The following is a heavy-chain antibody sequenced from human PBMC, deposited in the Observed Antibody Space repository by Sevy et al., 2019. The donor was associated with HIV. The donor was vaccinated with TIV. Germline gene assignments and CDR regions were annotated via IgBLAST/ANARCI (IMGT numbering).Heavy chain of an antibody. D-gene: IGHD3-22*01. CDR2: IYSGANT. Sequence: GGSLRLSCAASGFNVSSNYMNWVRQAPGKGLEWVSVIYSGANTDYADSVKGRFTISRDTTKNTRYLQMNSLRAEDTAVDYCARDTITYYYDSSGYYTSGYGMDVWGQGTTVTVSS. V-gene: IGHV3-53*01. J-gene: IGHJ6*02. CDR3: ARDTITYYYDSSGYYTSGYGMDV. CDR1: GFNVSSNY.